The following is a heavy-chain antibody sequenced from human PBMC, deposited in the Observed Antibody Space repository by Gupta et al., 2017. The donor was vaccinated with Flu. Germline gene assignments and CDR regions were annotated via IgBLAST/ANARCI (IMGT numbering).Heavy chain of an antibody. CDR1: GYTFTSYG. J-gene: IGHJ4*02. Sequence: QLQLVQSGTEVKKPGASVKVSCKASGYTFTSYGISWVRQATGQGRSSMGWISAYNGNANDEQRLQGRGTMTTGTSTSTAYMELRSLRSDYKAVNYCARDLEGNVDYWGQGTLVTVSS. CDR3: ARDLEGNVDY. CDR2: ISAYNGNA. V-gene: IGHV1-18*01. D-gene: IGHD4-23*01.